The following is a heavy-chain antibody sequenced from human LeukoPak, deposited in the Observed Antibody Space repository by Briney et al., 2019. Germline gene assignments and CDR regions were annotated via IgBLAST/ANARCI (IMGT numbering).Heavy chain of an antibody. Sequence: ASVKVSCKASGYTFTGYYMHWVRQAPGQGLEWMGWINPNSGGTNYAQKFQGRVTMTRDTSISTAYMGLSRLRSDDPAVYYCARPFGSFDYWGQGTLVTVSS. J-gene: IGHJ4*02. CDR3: ARPFGSFDY. CDR2: INPNSGGT. V-gene: IGHV1-2*02. CDR1: GYTFTGYY. D-gene: IGHD3-16*01.